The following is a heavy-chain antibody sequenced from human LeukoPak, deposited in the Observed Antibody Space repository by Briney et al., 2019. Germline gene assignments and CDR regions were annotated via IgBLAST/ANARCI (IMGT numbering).Heavy chain of an antibody. Sequence: SETLSLTCTVSGGSISSYYWGWIRQPPGKGLEWIGYIHYSGSTNYNPSLKSRVTISVDTSKNQFSLKLSSVTAADTAVYYCARVTAYCGGDCSDAFDIWGQGTMVTVSS. D-gene: IGHD2-21*02. CDR2: IHYSGST. V-gene: IGHV4-59*01. CDR3: ARVTAYCGGDCSDAFDI. J-gene: IGHJ3*02. CDR1: GGSISSYY.